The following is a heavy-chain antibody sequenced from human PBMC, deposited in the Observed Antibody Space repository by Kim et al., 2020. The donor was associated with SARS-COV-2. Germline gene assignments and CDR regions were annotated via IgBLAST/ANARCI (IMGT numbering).Heavy chain of an antibody. Sequence: SETLSLTCAVYGGSFSGYYWSWIRQPPGKGLEWIGEINHSGSTNYNPSLKSRVTISVDTSKNQFSLKLSSVTAADTAVYYCARASRPGVFDYWGQGTLVT. V-gene: IGHV4-34*01. J-gene: IGHJ4*02. CDR3: ARASRPGVFDY. CDR1: GGSFSGYY. D-gene: IGHD3-10*01. CDR2: INHSGST.